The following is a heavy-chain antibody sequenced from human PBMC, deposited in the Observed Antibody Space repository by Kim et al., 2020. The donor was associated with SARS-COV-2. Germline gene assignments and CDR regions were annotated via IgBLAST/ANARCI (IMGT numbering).Heavy chain of an antibody. V-gene: IGHV3-23*01. Sequence: GGSLRLSCVASGFTFNTFAMSWVRQAPGKGLEWVSSISGNGGRTYYTDSVKGRFIISRDNSNNTLYLQMNSLRAEDTAIYYCAKACLYRSGSCGSHWGQGTLVSVSS. J-gene: IGHJ4*02. CDR3: AKACLYRSGSCGSH. D-gene: IGHD3-10*01. CDR1: GFTFNTFA. CDR2: ISGNGGRT.